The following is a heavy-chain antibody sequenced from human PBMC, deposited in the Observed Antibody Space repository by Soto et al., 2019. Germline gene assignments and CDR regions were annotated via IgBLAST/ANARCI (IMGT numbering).Heavy chain of an antibody. Sequence: EVQLLESGGDLVQPGGSLRLSFAASGFSFSTYAMSWVRQAPGKGLEWVSTISSSGVNTYYTDSVKGRFTISRDNSKDTLYLQMNSLRAEDTAIYYCAKRPTSTGFGDPFDVWGQGTMVTVSS. D-gene: IGHD3-10*01. J-gene: IGHJ3*01. V-gene: IGHV3-23*01. CDR1: GFSFSTYA. CDR2: ISSSGVNT. CDR3: AKRPTSTGFGDPFDV.